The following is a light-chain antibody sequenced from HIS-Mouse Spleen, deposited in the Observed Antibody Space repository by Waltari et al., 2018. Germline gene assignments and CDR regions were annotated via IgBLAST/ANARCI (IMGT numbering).Light chain of an antibody. Sequence: QSALTQPASVSGSPGQSITISCTGTSSDVGGYTYVSWYQQHPGKAPKRMIYEVSKRPSGVPDRFSGSKSGNTASLTISGLQAEDEADYYCSLYTSSSTLVFGGGTKLTVL. CDR1: SSDVGGYTY. CDR3: SLYTSSSTLV. J-gene: IGLJ2*01. V-gene: IGLV2-14*01. CDR2: EVS.